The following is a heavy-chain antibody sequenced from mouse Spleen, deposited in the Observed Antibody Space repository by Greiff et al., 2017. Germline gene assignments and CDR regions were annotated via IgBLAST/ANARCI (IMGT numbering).Heavy chain of an antibody. CDR1: GYTFTSYW. J-gene: IGHJ2*01. CDR2: IHPNSGST. D-gene: IGHD1-1*01. Sequence: QVQLQQPGAELVKPGASVKLSCKASGYTFTSYWMHWVKQRPGQGLEWIGMIHPNSGSTNYNEKFKSKATLTVDKSSSTAYMQLSSLTSEDSAVYYCAREDYYDGSLDYWGQGTTLTVSS. V-gene: IGHV1-64*01. CDR3: AREDYYDGSLDY.